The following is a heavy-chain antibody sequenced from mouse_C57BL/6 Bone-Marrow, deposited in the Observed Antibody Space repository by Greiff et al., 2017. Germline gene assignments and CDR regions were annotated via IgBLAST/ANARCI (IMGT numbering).Heavy chain of an antibody. CDR1: GYAFSSSW. CDR3: ARGGNGYCFDY. Sequence: QVQLQQSGPELVKPGASVKISCKASGYAFSSSWMNWVKQRPGKGIEWIGRIYPGDGDTNYNGKFKGKATLTADKSSSTAYMQLSSLTSEDSAVSFCARGGNGYCFDYWGQGTTLTVSS. V-gene: IGHV1-82*01. J-gene: IGHJ2*01. D-gene: IGHD2-2*01. CDR2: IYPGDGDT.